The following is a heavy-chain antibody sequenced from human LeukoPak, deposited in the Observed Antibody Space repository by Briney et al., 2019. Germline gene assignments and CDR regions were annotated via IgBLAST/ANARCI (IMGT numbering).Heavy chain of an antibody. CDR3: ARDRGSDADYYASGTYYS. D-gene: IGHD3-10*01. CDR1: GFTFSSYA. CDR2: ISYGGHNK. V-gene: IGHV3-30*04. J-gene: IGHJ4*02. Sequence: SGGSLRLSCAASGFTFSSYAMHRVRQAPGKGLDWVAAISYGGHNKYYADSVKGRFTISRDNSRDTLYLQMNSLRAEDTALYYCARDRGSDADYYASGTYYSWGRGTLVTISS.